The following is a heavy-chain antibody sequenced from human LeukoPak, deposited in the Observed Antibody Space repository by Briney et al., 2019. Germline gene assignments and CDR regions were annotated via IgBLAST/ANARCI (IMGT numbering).Heavy chain of an antibody. J-gene: IGHJ4*02. CDR1: GFTFSSYA. V-gene: IGHV3-64*01. D-gene: IGHD2-15*01. Sequence: GGSLRLSCAASGFTFSSYAMHWVRQAPGKGLECVSAISSNGGSTYYANSVKGRFTISRDNSKNTLYLQMGSLRAEDMAVYYCARGPAYCSGGSCYETHYYFDYWGQGTLVTVSS. CDR2: ISSNGGST. CDR3: ARGPAYCSGGSCYETHYYFDY.